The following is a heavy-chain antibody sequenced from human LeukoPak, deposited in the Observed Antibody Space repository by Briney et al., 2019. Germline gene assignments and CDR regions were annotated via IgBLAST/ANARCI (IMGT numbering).Heavy chain of an antibody. D-gene: IGHD3-22*01. J-gene: IGHJ5*02. CDR1: GFTFDDYA. CDR2: ISWNSGSI. CDR3: AKEVTLNYYDSSGWNWFDP. Sequence: GRSLRLSCAASGFTFDDYAMHWVRQAPGKGLEWVSGISWNSGSIGCADSVKGRFTISRDNAKNSLYLQMNSLRAEDTALYYCAKEVTLNYYDSSGWNWFDPWGQGTLVTVSS. V-gene: IGHV3-9*01.